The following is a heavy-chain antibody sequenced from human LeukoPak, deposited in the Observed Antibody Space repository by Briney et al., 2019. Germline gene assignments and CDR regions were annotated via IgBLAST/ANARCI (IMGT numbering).Heavy chain of an antibody. Sequence: SETLSLTCTVSGGSISSYYWSWIRQPPGKGLEWIGEINHSGSTNYNPSLKSRVTISVDTSKNQFSLKLSSVTAADTAVYYCARGVTYYYDSSGYYYYDYWGQGTLVTVSS. CDR1: GGSISSYY. V-gene: IGHV4-34*01. CDR3: ARGVTYYYDSSGYYYYDY. J-gene: IGHJ4*02. D-gene: IGHD3-22*01. CDR2: INHSGST.